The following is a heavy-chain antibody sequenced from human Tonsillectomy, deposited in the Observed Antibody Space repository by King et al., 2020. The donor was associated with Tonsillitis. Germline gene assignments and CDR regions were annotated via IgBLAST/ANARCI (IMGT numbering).Heavy chain of an antibody. V-gene: IGHV3-23*04. D-gene: IGHD3-10*01. Sequence: VQLVESGGGLVQPGGSLRLSCAASGFTFSSYAMSWVRQAPGKGLEWVSAISGSGGSTYYADSVKGRFTISRDNSKNTLYLQMNSLRAEDTAVYYCAKQGITMVRGVIITYGMDVRGQGTTVTVSS. CDR2: ISGSGGST. CDR3: AKQGITMVRGVIITYGMDV. CDR1: GFTFSSYA. J-gene: IGHJ6*02.